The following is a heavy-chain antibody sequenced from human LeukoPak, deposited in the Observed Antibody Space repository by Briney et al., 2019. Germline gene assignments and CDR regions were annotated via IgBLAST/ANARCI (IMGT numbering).Heavy chain of an antibody. CDR1: GGSISSYF. D-gene: IGHD6-13*01. Sequence: SETLSLTCTASGGSISSYFWSWIRQPPGKGLEWIGYIYYSGSTNYNPSLKSRVTISVDTSKNQFSLKLSSVTAADTAVYYCARDQGVAAGAFDIWGQGTMVTVSS. CDR2: IYYSGST. CDR3: ARDQGVAAGAFDI. J-gene: IGHJ3*02. V-gene: IGHV4-59*01.